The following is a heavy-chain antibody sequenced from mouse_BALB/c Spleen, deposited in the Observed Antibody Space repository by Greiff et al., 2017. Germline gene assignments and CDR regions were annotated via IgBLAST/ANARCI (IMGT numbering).Heavy chain of an antibody. CDR2: IRNKANGYTT. CDR1: GFTFTDYY. D-gene: IGHD2-12*01. V-gene: IGHV7-3*02. Sequence: EVKVVESGGGLVQPGGSLRLSCATSGFTFTDYYMSWVRQPPGKALEWLGFIRNKANGYTTEYSASVKGRFTISRDNSQSILYLQMNTLRAEDSATYYCARDYSPGAMDYWGQGTSVTVSS. CDR3: ARDYSPGAMDY. J-gene: IGHJ4*01.